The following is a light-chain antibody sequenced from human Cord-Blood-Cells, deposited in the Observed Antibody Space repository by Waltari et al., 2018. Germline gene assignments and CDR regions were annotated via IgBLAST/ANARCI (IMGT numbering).Light chain of an antibody. CDR1: QSVLYSSNNKNY. CDR3: QQYYSTPT. J-gene: IGKJ4*01. V-gene: IGKV4-1*01. CDR2: WAS. Sequence: DIVMTQSPDSLAVSLGERATINCKSSQSVLYSSNNKNYLAWYQQKPGQPPKLLIYWASTRESGVPDRFSFSVSGPAFPLPISSLQAEDVAVYYCQQYYSTPTFGGGTKVEIK.